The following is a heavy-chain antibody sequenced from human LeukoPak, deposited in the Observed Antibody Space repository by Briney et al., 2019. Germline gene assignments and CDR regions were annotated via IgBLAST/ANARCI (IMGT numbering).Heavy chain of an antibody. D-gene: IGHD5-18*01. Sequence: PGGSLRLSCAASGFHFSSYGMHWVRQAPRKGVGGGAFIRYDGSNKYYADSVKGRFTISRDNSKNTLYLQMNSLRAEDTAVYYCAKPVDTAMVTIAFDYWGQGTLVTVSS. CDR2: IRYDGSNK. CDR1: GFHFSSYG. J-gene: IGHJ4*02. CDR3: AKPVDTAMVTIAFDY. V-gene: IGHV3-30*02.